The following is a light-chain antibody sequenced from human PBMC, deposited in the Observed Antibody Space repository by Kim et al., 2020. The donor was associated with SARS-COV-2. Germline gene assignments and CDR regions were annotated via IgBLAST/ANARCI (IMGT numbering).Light chain of an antibody. V-gene: IGLV2-14*01. J-gene: IGLJ3*02. Sequence: QSALTQPASVSGSPGQSITISCTGTSRDVGGYSFVSWYQQHPGKAPKLMIYAVTKRPSGVSNRFSGSKSGNTASLTISGLQAEDEADYYCTSYTSSITWVFGGGTQLTVL. CDR1: SRDVGGYSF. CDR2: AVT. CDR3: TSYTSSITWV.